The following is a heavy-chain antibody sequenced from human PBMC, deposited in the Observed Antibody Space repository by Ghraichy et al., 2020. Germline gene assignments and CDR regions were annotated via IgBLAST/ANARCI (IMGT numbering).Heavy chain of an antibody. Sequence: SVKVSCKASGGTFSSYAISWVRQAPGQGLEWMGGIIPIFGTANYAQKFQGTVTITADESTSTAYMELSSLRSEDTAVYYCARDLAAAENYYYYGMDVWGQGTTVTVSS. CDR1: GGTFSSYA. V-gene: IGHV1-69*13. J-gene: IGHJ6*02. CDR3: ARDLAAAENYYYYGMDV. CDR2: IIPIFGTA. D-gene: IGHD6-13*01.